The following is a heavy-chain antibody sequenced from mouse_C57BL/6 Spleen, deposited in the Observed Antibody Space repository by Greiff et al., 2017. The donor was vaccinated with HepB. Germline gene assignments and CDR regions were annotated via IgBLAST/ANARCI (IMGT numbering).Heavy chain of an antibody. CDR3: ARDGGQLRRYYFDY. Sequence: QVQLQQPGAELVRPGSSVKLSCKASGYTFTSYWMHWVKQRPIQGLEWIGNIDPSDSETHYNQKFKDKATLTVDKSSSTAYMQLSSLTSEDSAVYYCARDGGQLRRYYFDYWGQGTTLTVSS. D-gene: IGHD3-2*02. CDR2: IDPSDSET. CDR1: GYTFTSYW. J-gene: IGHJ2*01. V-gene: IGHV1-52*01.